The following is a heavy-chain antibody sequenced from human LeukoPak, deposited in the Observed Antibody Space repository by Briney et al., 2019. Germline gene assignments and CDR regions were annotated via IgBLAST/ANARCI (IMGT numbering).Heavy chain of an antibody. CDR1: DDSISTNNYY. Sequence: SETLTLTCTVCDDSISTNNYYWSSIRQPPGKGLERVGTCGTPYYSPSLNSRVSISVDTSKNQFSLMLKSVTATDTAVYYSTLGGDVYKLANFWGQGTLVTVSS. V-gene: IGHV4-39*01. CDR3: TLGGDVYKLANF. D-gene: IGHD5-24*01. CDR2: CGTP. J-gene: IGHJ4*02.